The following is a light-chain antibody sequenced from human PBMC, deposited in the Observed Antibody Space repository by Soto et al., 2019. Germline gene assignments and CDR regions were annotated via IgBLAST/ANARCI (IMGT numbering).Light chain of an antibody. CDR3: QQYSTYMWT. V-gene: IGKV1-5*01. Sequence: DIQMTQSPSTLSASVGDRVTITCRASQSISNWLAWYQQKPGKAPNLLIYDASSLESGVPSRFSGSGSGTEFTLTISSLQPDDFATYYCQQYSTYMWTFAQGTKVEIK. J-gene: IGKJ1*01. CDR2: DAS. CDR1: QSISNW.